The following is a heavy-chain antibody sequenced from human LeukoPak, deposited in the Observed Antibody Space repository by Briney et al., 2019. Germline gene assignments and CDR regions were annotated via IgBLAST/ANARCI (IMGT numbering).Heavy chain of an antibody. Sequence: GASVKVSCKASGYTFTSYGISWVRQAPGQGLEWVAWISAYNSNKNSAEEFQGRVTMTIDTSTSTAYMELRSRKSDDTAVYYCVRHIKPAGPWDGMDVWGQGTTVIVSS. D-gene: IGHD1-26*01. CDR2: ISAYNSNK. V-gene: IGHV1-18*04. CDR1: GYTFTSYG. J-gene: IGHJ6*02. CDR3: VRHIKPAGPWDGMDV.